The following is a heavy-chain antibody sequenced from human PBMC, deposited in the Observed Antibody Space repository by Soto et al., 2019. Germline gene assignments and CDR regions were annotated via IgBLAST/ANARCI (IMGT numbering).Heavy chain of an antibody. CDR1: GGSFSGYY. Sequence: SETLSLTCAVYGGSFSGYYWSWIRQPPGKGLEWIGEINHSGSTNYNPSLKSRVTISVDTSKNQFSLKLSSVTAADTAVYYCAKDPRYDSSGYYYYYYYYGMDVWGQGTTVTVSS. CDR2: INHSGST. CDR3: AKDPRYDSSGYYYYYYYYGMDV. D-gene: IGHD3-22*01. V-gene: IGHV4-34*01. J-gene: IGHJ6*02.